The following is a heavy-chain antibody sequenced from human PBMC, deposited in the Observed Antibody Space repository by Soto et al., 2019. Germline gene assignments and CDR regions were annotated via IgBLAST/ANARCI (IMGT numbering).Heavy chain of an antibody. D-gene: IGHD5-12*01. CDR1: GVSFSGSA. Sequence: VESGGGVVQPGMSLRLSCAASGVSFSGSAMHWVRQAPGKGLEWVAVISSDGTNKYYANSVKGRFTASSDKSKNTLYPEMNCLRVEDTAVYYCARGRGQVSGGYDFMIAHWGQGTLVTVSS. V-gene: IGHV3-30-3*01. J-gene: IGHJ4*02. CDR3: ARGRGQVSGGYDFMIAH. CDR2: ISSDGTNK.